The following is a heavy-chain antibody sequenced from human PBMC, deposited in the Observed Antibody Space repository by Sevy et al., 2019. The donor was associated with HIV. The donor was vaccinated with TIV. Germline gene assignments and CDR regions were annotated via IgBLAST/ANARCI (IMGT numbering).Heavy chain of an antibody. Sequence: GGSLRLSCAASGFTFSSYAMSWVRQAPGKGLEWVSGISASGGSINYADPVKGRFTISRDISKNTLYLQMKSLRAEDTAVYYCAIARGLEVSPLDYWGQGTLVTVSS. V-gene: IGHV3-23*01. CDR1: GFTFSSYA. CDR3: AIARGLEVSPLDY. D-gene: IGHD2-21*01. CDR2: ISASGGSI. J-gene: IGHJ4*02.